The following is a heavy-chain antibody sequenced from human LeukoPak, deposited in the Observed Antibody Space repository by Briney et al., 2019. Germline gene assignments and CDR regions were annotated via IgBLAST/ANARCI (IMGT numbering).Heavy chain of an antibody. CDR3: ARTPSMCSGGSCYPTAYYYYYMDV. J-gene: IGHJ6*03. CDR2: INWNGGST. CDR1: GFTFDDYG. D-gene: IGHD2-15*01. V-gene: IGHV3-20*04. Sequence: GGSLRLSCAASGFTFDDYGMSWVRQAPGKGLEWVSGINWNGGSTGYADSVKGRFTMSRDNAKNSLYLQMNSLRAEDTALYYCARTPSMCSGGSCYPTAYYYYYMDVWGKGTTVTVSS.